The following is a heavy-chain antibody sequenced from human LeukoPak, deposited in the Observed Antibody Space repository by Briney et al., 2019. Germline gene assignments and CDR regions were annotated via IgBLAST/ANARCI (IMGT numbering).Heavy chain of an antibody. CDR1: GYSFTYHY. D-gene: IGHD3-3*01. J-gene: IGHJ4*02. CDR3: ARDMSSVLRFLEWSPRHSLDY. CDR2: INPSDGST. V-gene: IGHV1-46*01. Sequence: ASVKVSCKASGYSFTYHYMHWLRQAPGQGLEWIGVINPSDGSTTYAQKFQGRVTMTRDMSTSTVYMELSSLRSEDTAVYYCARDMSSVLRFLEWSPRHSLDYWGQGTLVTVSS.